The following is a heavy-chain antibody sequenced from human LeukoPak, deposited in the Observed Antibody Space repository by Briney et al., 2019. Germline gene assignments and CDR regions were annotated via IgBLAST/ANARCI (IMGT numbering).Heavy chain of an antibody. CDR2: IYYSGST. D-gene: IGHD6-6*01. CDR3: ARRSIGGGWFDP. J-gene: IGHJ5*02. V-gene: IGHV4-59*08. Sequence: SETLSLTCTVSGGSISSYYWSWIRQPPGKGLEWIGYIYYSGSTNYNPSLKSRVTISIDTSKNQFSLKLSSVTAADTAVYYCARRSIGGGWFDPWGQGTLVTVSS. CDR1: GGSISSYY.